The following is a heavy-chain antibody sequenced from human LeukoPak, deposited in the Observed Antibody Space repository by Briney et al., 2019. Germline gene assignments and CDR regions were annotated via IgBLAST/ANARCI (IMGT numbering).Heavy chain of an antibody. Sequence: GGSLRLSCAASGFSFSSYWMHWVRQAPGKGLVWVSRINNGGSKTNYADSVKGRFTISKDNAKNTLYLQMNSLRAEDTAVYYCATSSWFDPWGQGTLVTVS. CDR2: INNGGSKT. J-gene: IGHJ5*02. CDR3: ATSSWFDP. V-gene: IGHV3-74*01. CDR1: GFSFSSYW.